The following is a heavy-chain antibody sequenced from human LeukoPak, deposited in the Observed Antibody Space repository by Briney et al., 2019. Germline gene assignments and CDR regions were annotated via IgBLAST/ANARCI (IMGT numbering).Heavy chain of an antibody. CDR2: ISNSGSMM. Sequence: GVLRLSCAASGFIFSDYYMSWIRQAPGKGLEWVSYISNSGSMMYYADSVTGRFTISRDNAKNSLSLQMNSLRAEDTAVYYCARESSSGWYYFDYWGQGTLVTVSS. J-gene: IGHJ4*02. CDR1: GFIFSDYY. D-gene: IGHD6-19*01. CDR3: ARESSSGWYYFDY. V-gene: IGHV3-11*01.